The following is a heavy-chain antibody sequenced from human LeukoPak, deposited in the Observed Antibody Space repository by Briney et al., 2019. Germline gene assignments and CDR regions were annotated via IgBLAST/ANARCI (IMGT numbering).Heavy chain of an antibody. V-gene: IGHV4-38-2*02. Sequence: PSETLSLTCTVSGGSISSGYYWGWIRQPPGKGLEWIGSIYHSGSTYYNPSLKSRVTISVDTSKNQFSLKLSSVTAADTAVYYCARYGWDYYFDYWGQGTLVTVSS. CDR3: ARYGWDYYFDY. CDR2: IYHSGST. J-gene: IGHJ4*02. CDR1: GGSISSGYY. D-gene: IGHD6-19*01.